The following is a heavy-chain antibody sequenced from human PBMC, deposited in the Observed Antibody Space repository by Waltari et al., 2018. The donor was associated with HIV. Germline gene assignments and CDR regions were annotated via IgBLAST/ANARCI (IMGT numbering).Heavy chain of an antibody. V-gene: IGHV4-34*01. CDR3: ARGGNSYRWGSYYNLAD. Sequence: QVQLQQWGAGLLKPSETLSLTCAVYGGSFSDYYWSWIRQPQGKGLEWIGEINHSGRPTTTRSPIGGFTIPVTPSKTQFPWSRGLVTAGARVWIYCARGGNSYRWGSYYNLADWGKGTLATVS. J-gene: IGHJ4*02. CDR2: INHSGRP. CDR1: GGSFSDYY. D-gene: IGHD3-10*01.